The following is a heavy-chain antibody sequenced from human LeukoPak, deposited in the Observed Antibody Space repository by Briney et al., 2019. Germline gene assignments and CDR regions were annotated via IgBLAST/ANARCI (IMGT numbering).Heavy chain of an antibody. CDR1: GGSISSGGYY. J-gene: IGHJ6*04. D-gene: IGHD2-15*01. CDR2: IYYSGST. V-gene: IGHV4-31*03. CDR3: AREGEDIVDV. Sequence: PSQTLSLTCTVSGGSISSGGYYWSWIRQHPGKGLEWIGYIYYSGSTYYNPPLKSRVTISVDTSKNQFSLKLSSVTAADTAVYYCAREGEDIVDVWGKGTTVTVSS.